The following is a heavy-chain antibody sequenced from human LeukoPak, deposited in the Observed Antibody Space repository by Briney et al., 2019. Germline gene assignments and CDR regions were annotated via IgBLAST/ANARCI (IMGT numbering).Heavy chain of an antibody. CDR2: INHSGST. Sequence: KPSETLSLTCAVYGGSFSGYYWSWIRQPPGKGLEWIGEINHSGSTNYNPSLKSRVTISVDTSKNQFSLKLSSVTAADTAVYYCARAPGYYDSSGSHRTFDIWGQGTMVTVSS. D-gene: IGHD3-22*01. CDR1: GGSFSGYY. CDR3: ARAPGYYDSSGSHRTFDI. J-gene: IGHJ3*02. V-gene: IGHV4-34*01.